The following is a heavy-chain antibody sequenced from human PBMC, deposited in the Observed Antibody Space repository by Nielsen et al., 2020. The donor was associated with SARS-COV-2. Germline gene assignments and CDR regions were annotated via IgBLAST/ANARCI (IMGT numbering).Heavy chain of an antibody. J-gene: IGHJ3*02. CDR3: ARADYYDSSGAFDI. D-gene: IGHD3-22*01. CDR1: GFTFSSYG. Sequence: SLKISCAASGFTFSSYGMHWVRQAPGKGLEWVAVIWYDGSNKYYADSVKGRFTISRDNSKNTLYLQMNSLRAEDTAVYYCARADYYDSSGAFDIWGQGTLVTVSS. CDR2: IWYDGSNK. V-gene: IGHV3-33*01.